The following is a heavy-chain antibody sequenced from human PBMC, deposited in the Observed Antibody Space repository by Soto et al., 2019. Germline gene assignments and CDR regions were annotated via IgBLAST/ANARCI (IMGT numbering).Heavy chain of an antibody. CDR3: ARVGYISVWYPYYVIVFAMDI. J-gene: IGHJ6*02. CDR2: IWYDGSNK. Sequence: PGGSLRLSCAASGFTFSSYGMHWVRQAPGKGLEWVAVIWYDGSNKYYADSVKGRFTISRDNSKNTLDLQMNSLRAEDTAVYYCARVGYISVWYPYYVIVFAMDIRGQGTTISVSS. V-gene: IGHV3-33*01. CDR1: GFTFSSYG. D-gene: IGHD6-13*01.